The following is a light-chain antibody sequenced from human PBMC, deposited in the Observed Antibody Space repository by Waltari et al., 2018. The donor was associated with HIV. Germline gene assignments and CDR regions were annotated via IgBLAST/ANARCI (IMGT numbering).Light chain of an antibody. CDR1: SSNIGSNT. J-gene: IGLJ1*01. V-gene: IGLV1-44*01. Sequence: QSVLTQPPSASGTPGQRVTISCSGRSSNIGSNTVNWYQQLPGTAPKLLIYSNNQRPSGVPDRFSGSKSGTSASLAISGLQSEDEADYYCAAWDDSLRQVFGTGTKVTVL. CDR3: AAWDDSLRQV. CDR2: SNN.